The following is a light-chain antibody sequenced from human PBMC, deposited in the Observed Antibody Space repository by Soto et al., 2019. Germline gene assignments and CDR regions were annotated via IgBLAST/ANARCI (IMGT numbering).Light chain of an antibody. J-gene: IGLJ3*02. CDR1: SSDVGGYKY. CDR3: SSYTSSGTQV. CDR2: EVS. V-gene: IGLV2-14*01. Sequence: QSVLTQPASVSGSPGQSITISCTGTSSDVGGYKYVSWYQQYPGKAPKLMIYEVSSRPSGVSNRFSGSKSGNTASLTISGLQADDEADYYCSSYTSSGTQVFGGGTKLTVL.